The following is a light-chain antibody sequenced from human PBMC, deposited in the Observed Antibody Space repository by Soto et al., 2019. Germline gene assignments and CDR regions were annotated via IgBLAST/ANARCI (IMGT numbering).Light chain of an antibody. CDR2: AAI. CDR3: QQTYTTPGT. J-gene: IGKJ1*01. CDR1: QSVSKY. Sequence: DIQMTQSPSSLSASVGDRITSTCRASQSVSKYLNWYQQKPGEAPKLLIFAAISLHSGVPSRFSGSGSGTYFSLTISDLQPEDFASYYCQQTYTTPGTFGRGTRVEIK. V-gene: IGKV1-39*01.